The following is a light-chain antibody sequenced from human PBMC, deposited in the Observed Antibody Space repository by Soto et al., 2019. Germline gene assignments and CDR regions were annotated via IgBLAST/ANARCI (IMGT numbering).Light chain of an antibody. CDR3: AAWDDSLNGYV. Sequence: QSALTQPPSASGTPGQRVTISCSGSSSNVGGNPVNWYQHVPTTAPKLLIYTNTQRPSGVPDRFSGSKSGTSASLGISGLQSGDEADYYCAAWDDSLNGYVFGTGTKATVL. CDR1: SSNVGGNP. V-gene: IGLV1-44*01. J-gene: IGLJ1*01. CDR2: TNT.